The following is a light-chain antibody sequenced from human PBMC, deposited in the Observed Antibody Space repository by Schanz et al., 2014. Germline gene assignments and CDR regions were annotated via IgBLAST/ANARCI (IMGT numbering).Light chain of an antibody. V-gene: IGKV3-20*01. CDR3: QHYGSSPDT. CDR2: GTS. J-gene: IGKJ5*01. Sequence: EIVMTQSPATLSVSPGERATLSCRASQSVGSTLAWYQQKPGQPPRLLIYGTSSRAPGIPDRFSGSGSGTDFTLTISRLEPEDFAVYYCQHYGSSPDTFGQGTRLELK. CDR1: QSVGST.